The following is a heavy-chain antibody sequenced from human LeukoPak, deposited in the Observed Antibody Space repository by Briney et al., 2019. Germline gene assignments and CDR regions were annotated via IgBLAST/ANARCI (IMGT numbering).Heavy chain of an antibody. V-gene: IGHV3-48*03. CDR3: ARKTDRPGAVGRDRYFDL. Sequence: GGSLRLSCATSGFTFSNYEMIWVRQAPGKGLEWLSYVSVSGGATEYADSVKGRFTTSRDDAKNTLYLQMNTLRAEDTAIYYCARKTDRPGAVGRDRYFDLWGRGTLVTVSS. CDR2: VSVSGGAT. J-gene: IGHJ2*01. D-gene: IGHD6-19*01. CDR1: GFTFSNYE.